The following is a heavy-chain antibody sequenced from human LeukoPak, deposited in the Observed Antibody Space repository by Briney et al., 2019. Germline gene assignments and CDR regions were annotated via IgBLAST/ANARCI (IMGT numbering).Heavy chain of an antibody. D-gene: IGHD4-17*01. CDR3: ARDFDYGDCGFDY. V-gene: IGHV1-69*05. J-gene: IGHJ4*02. CDR2: IIPIFGTA. CDR1: GDTFSSYA. Sequence: SVKVSCKASGDTFSSYAISWVRQAPGQGLEWMGGIIPIFGTANYAQKFQGRVTITTDESTSTAYMELSSLRSEDTAVYYCARDFDYGDCGFDYWGQGTLVTVSS.